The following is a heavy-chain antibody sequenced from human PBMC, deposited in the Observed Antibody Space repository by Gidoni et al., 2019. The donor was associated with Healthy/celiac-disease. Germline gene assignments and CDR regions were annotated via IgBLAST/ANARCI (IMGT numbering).Heavy chain of an antibody. Sequence: QVQLQESGPGLVKPSETLSLTCPVSGGSISSYYWSWIRQPPGKGLEWIGYIYYSGSTNYNPSLKSRVTISVDTSKNQCSLKLSSVTAADTAVYYCARQIVVVTSTYFDYWGQGTLVTVSS. CDR2: IYYSGST. V-gene: IGHV4-59*01. CDR1: GGSISSYY. J-gene: IGHJ4*02. CDR3: ARQIVVVTSTYFDY. D-gene: IGHD3-22*01.